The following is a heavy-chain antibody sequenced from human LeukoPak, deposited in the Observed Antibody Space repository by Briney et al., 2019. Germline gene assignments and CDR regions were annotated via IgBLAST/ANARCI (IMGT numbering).Heavy chain of an antibody. V-gene: IGHV3-30*18. CDR2: ISYDGSNK. CDR3: AKEGSYGDYFKIDY. J-gene: IGHJ4*02. CDR1: EFTFSSYG. Sequence: GGSLRLSCAASEFTFSSYGMHWVRQAPGKGLEWVAVISYDGSNKYYADSVKGRFTISRDNSKNTLYLQMNSLRAEDTAVYYCAKEGSYGDYFKIDYWGQGTLVTVSS. D-gene: IGHD4-17*01.